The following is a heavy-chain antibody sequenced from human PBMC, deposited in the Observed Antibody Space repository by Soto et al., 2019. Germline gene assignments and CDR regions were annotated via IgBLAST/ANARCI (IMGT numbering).Heavy chain of an antibody. CDR3: ASHSFDNFSAGDS. V-gene: IGHV3-7*01. J-gene: IGHJ4*02. CDR2: VKQDGSEK. Sequence: GGSLRLSCAASGFTFSSYAMSWVRQAPGKGLEWVASVKQDGSEKFYVDSVKGRFTISRDNAKNSVDLQMNSLRAEDTAVYYCASHSFDNFSAGDSWGQGTLVTVSS. CDR1: GFTFSSYA. D-gene: IGHD1-20*01.